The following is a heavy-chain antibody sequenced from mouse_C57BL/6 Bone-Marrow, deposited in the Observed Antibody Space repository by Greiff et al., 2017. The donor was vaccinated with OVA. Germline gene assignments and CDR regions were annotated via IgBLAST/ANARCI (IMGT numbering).Heavy chain of an antibody. CDR1: GYTFTDYE. CDR3: NYYGSSFLFLDY. J-gene: IGHJ2*01. V-gene: IGHV1-15*01. D-gene: IGHD1-1*01. Sequence: QVQLQQSGAELVRPGASVTLSCKASGYTFTDYEMHWVKQTPVHGLEWIGAIDPETGGTAYNQKFKGKAILTADKASSTAYMELRSLTSEDSAVYDGNYYGSSFLFLDYWGQGTTLTVSS. CDR2: IDPETGGT.